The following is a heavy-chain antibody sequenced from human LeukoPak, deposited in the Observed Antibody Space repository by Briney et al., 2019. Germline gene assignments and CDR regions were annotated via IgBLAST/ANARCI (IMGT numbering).Heavy chain of an antibody. D-gene: IGHD3-9*01. CDR2: IYYSGST. CDR3: ARQTMYYDILTGSFSYYYGMDV. CDR1: GGSISSYY. J-gene: IGHJ6*02. Sequence: PSETLSLTCTVSGGSISSYYWNWIRQPPGKGLEWIGYIYYSGSTNYNPSLKSRVSISVDTSKNQFSLKLSSVTAADTAVYYRARQTMYYDILTGSFSYYYGMDVWGQGTTVTVSS. V-gene: IGHV4-59*08.